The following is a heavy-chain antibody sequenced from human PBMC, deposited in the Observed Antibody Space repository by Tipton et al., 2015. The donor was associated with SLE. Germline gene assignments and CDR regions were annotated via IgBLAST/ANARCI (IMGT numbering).Heavy chain of an antibody. D-gene: IGHD5-12*01. CDR3: AKDIGSGYDVGGYYCYYMDV. J-gene: IGHJ6*03. CDR2: ISWNSGSI. V-gene: IGHV3-9*01. Sequence: SLRLSCAASGFTFDDYAMHWVRQAPGKGLEWVSGISWNSGSIGYADSVKGRFTIPRDNAKNSLYLQMNSLRAEDTALYYCAKDIGSGYDVGGYYCYYMDVWGKGTTVTVSS. CDR1: GFTFDDYA.